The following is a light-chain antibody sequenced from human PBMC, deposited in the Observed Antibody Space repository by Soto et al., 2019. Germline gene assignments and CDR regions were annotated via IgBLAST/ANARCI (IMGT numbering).Light chain of an antibody. CDR1: QSISNY. Sequence: DIQMTQSPSSLSASVGDRVTIACRASQSISNYLNWYQQKPGKAPKVLIYAASSLQSGVPSRFSGSGSGTDFTLTISSLQPEDSATYFCQQSYRTPQTFGQGTRVEIK. CDR2: AAS. V-gene: IGKV1-39*01. CDR3: QQSYRTPQT. J-gene: IGKJ1*01.